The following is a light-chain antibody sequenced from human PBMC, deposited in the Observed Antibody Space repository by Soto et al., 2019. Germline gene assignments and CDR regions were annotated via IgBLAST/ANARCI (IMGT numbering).Light chain of an antibody. V-gene: IGKV1-5*03. CDR3: QQYNSFSFT. CDR1: QSVSPW. Sequence: DIQMTQSPSTLSASIGDRVTITCRASQSVSPWLAWYQQKPGKAPKLLIYKASNLESGVPSRFSGSGSGTDFTLTISSLQPDDFATYYCQQYNSFSFTSGPGTKVDIK. J-gene: IGKJ3*01. CDR2: KAS.